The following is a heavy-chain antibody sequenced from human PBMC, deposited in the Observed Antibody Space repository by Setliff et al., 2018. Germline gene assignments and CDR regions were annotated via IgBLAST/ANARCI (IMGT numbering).Heavy chain of an antibody. CDR1: GLSISTNRYY. V-gene: IGHV4-39*07. Sequence: SETLSLTCTVSGLSISTNRYYWGWLRQPPGRGLELIGLMHSDGATYSNPSLQSRVTLSLDASISTAYMELSRLRSDDTAVHYCARKDSSSSGVWFDPWGQGTLVTVSS. CDR2: MHSDGAT. J-gene: IGHJ5*02. CDR3: ARKDSSSSGVWFDP. D-gene: IGHD6-6*01.